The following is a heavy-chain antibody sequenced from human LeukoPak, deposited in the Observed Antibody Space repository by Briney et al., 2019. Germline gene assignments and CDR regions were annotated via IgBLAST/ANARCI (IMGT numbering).Heavy chain of an antibody. CDR2: ISYDGSNK. CDR1: GFTFSSYG. J-gene: IGHJ4*02. CDR3: AKGDNHLIEASPFDY. V-gene: IGHV3-30*18. D-gene: IGHD2-8*01. Sequence: PGRSLRLSCAASGFTFSSYGMHWVRQAPGKGLEWVAVISYDGSNKYYADSVKGRFTISRDNSKNTLYLQMNSLRAEDTALYYCAKGDNHLIEASPFDYWGQGTLVTVSS.